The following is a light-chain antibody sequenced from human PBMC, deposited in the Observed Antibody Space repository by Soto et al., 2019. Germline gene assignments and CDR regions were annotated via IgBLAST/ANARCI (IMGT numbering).Light chain of an antibody. CDR3: QQYNTWPPIP. V-gene: IGKV3-15*01. Sequence: IVLTQSPATLSVSPGERATLSCRSSQSVSSNLAWYQQKPGQAPRLLIYGASTRATGIPARFSGSGSGTEFTLTISSLQSEDFAVHFCQQYNTWPPIPFGQGRRLENK. CDR1: QSVSSN. J-gene: IGKJ5*01. CDR2: GAS.